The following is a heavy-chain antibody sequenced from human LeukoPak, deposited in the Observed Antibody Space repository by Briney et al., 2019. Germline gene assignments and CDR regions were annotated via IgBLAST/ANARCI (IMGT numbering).Heavy chain of an antibody. V-gene: IGHV4-4*07. D-gene: IGHD6-19*01. CDR1: GGSISSYY. CDR3: AREDSSGWYSLLYNWFDP. CDR2: IYTSGST. Sequence: SSETLSLTSTVSGGSISSYYWSWIRQPAGTGLEWIGRIYTSGSTNYNPSLKSRVTMSVDTSKNQFSLKLSSVTAADTAVYYCAREDSSGWYSLLYNWFDPWGQGTLVTVSS. J-gene: IGHJ5*02.